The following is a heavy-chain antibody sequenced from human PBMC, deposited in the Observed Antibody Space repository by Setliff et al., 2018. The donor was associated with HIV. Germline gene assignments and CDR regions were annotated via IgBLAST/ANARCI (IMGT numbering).Heavy chain of an antibody. CDR1: GFSFMSGVG. J-gene: IGHJ4*02. Sequence: SGPTLVNPTQTLTLTCTFSGFSFMSGVGVGWIRQPPGEALEWLALIYWNDDKRYSPSLKSRLTITKDTSKNQVVLQMTNMDPVDTATYYCAHNRDHTGPYYYDYWGQGALVTVS. CDR2: IYWNDDK. CDR3: AHNRDHTGPYYYDY. D-gene: IGHD3-16*01. V-gene: IGHV2-5*01.